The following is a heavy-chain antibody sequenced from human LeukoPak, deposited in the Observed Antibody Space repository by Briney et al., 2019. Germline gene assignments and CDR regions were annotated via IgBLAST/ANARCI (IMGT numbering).Heavy chain of an antibody. D-gene: IGHD2-2*01. CDR1: GGSMSSYY. Sequence: PSETLSLSCTVSGGSMSSYYWSWIRQPPGKGLEWIAYIYYSGSTSYNPSLKSRVTILVDTSNNQFSLKLSSVTAADTAAYYCARHVGGGSSTGFDFWGQGTLVTVSS. CDR3: ARHVGGGSSTGFDF. V-gene: IGHV4-59*08. CDR2: IYYSGST. J-gene: IGHJ4*02.